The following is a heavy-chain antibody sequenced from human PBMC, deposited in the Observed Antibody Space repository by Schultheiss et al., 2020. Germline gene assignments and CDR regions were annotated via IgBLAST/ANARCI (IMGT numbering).Heavy chain of an antibody. V-gene: IGHV4-59*01. CDR2: IYYSGST. Sequence: SATLSLTCTVSGGSISSYYWSWIRQPAGKGLEWIGYIYYSGSTNYNPSLKSRVTISVDTSKNQFSLKLSSVTAEDTAVYYCARESFGGDFDYWGQGTLVTVAS. J-gene: IGHJ4*02. D-gene: IGHD3-3*01. CDR1: GGSISSYY. CDR3: ARESFGGDFDY.